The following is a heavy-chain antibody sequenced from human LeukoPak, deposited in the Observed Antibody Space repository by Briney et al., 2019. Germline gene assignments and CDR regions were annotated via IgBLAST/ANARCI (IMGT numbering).Heavy chain of an antibody. CDR3: TTDLKESGLDTTTGFQY. Sequence: GGSLRLSCTASGFTFSNAWMSWVRQAPGKGLEWVGRIKSKPAGGSTDYAAPIKGRFTISRDDSKNTLYLQVNSLKVEDTAVYYCTTDLKESGLDTTTGFQYWGQGTLVTVSS. V-gene: IGHV3-15*01. CDR2: IKSKPAGGST. CDR1: GFTFSNAW. D-gene: IGHD1-26*01. J-gene: IGHJ4*02.